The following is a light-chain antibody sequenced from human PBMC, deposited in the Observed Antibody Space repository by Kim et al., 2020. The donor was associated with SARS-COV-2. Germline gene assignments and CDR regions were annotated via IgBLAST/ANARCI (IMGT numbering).Light chain of an antibody. CDR2: SDR. J-gene: IGLJ3*02. V-gene: IGLV3-21*04. CDR1: RIGTKR. CDR3: QVWDTNSDHVV. Sequence: APGQTAEITCGGNRIGTKRVHWYQRRPGQARVVVMYSDRERPSGIPERFAGFNSGSTATLTLSGVEAGEEADDYCQVWDTNSDHVVFGGGTQLTVL.